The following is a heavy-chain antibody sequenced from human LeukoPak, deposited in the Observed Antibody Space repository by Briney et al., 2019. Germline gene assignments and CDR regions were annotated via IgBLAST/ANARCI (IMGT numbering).Heavy chain of an antibody. V-gene: IGHV4-39*01. CDR1: GGSISSSSYY. J-gene: IGHJ4*02. D-gene: IGHD1-26*01. Sequence: SETLSLTCTVSGGSISSSSYYWGWIPQPPGKGLEWIGSIYYSGSTYYNPSLKSRVNISVDTSKNQFSLKLSSVTAADTAVYYCAGVGATTWVYWGQGTLVTVSS. CDR3: AGVGATTWVY. CDR2: IYYSGST.